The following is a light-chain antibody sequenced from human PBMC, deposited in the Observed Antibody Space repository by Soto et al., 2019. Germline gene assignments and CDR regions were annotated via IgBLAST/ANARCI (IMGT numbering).Light chain of an antibody. CDR3: QQYVNSPYT. Sequence: EIVLTQSPGTLSLSPGERATLSCRASQSVSSSYLAWYQQKPGQAPRLLIYGASSRATGIPDRFSGSGSGTDFTLTISRLEPEDFAVYHCQQYVNSPYTFGQGTKLEIK. CDR1: QSVSSSY. CDR2: GAS. V-gene: IGKV3-20*01. J-gene: IGKJ2*01.